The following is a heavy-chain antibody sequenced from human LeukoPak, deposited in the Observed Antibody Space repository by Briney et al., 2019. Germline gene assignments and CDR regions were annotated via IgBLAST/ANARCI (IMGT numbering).Heavy chain of an antibody. D-gene: IGHD3-10*01. V-gene: IGHV1-46*01. J-gene: IGHJ4*02. Sequence: ASVKVSCKASGYTFTSYYMHWVRQAPGQGLEWMGIINPSGGSTSYAQKFQGRVTMTRDTSTSTVYMELSSLRSEDTAVYYCARDANYYGSGSYSYYFDYWGQGTLVTASS. CDR1: GYTFTSYY. CDR2: INPSGGST. CDR3: ARDANYYGSGSYSYYFDY.